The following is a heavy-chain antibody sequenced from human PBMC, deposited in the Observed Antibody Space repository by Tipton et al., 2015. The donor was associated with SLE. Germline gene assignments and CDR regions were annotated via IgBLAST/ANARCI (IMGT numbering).Heavy chain of an antibody. V-gene: IGHV3-48*03. CDR1: GFSVNV. CDR3: AKDPLSSGYLYYFDY. J-gene: IGHJ4*02. CDR2: ISSSGSTK. Sequence: GSLRLSCVASGFSVNVMNWVRQAPGKGLEWVSYISSSGSTKYYADSVKGRFTITRDNAKNSLYLQMNSLRAEDTAVYYCAKDPLSSGYLYYFDYWGQGTLVTVSS. D-gene: IGHD3-22*01.